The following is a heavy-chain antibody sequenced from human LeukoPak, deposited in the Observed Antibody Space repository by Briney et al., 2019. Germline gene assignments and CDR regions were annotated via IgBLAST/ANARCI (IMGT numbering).Heavy chain of an antibody. V-gene: IGHV3-30*01. Sequence: GGSLRLSCAASGFTFSSYAMHWVRQAPGKGLEWLAVISYDGTNKYYAVSVKGRFTIPRDNSKNTLYLQMNSLREEDTAVYYCARDQGSLPVWFYYYMDVWGSGTTVTVSS. J-gene: IGHJ6*03. CDR3: ARDQGSLPVWFYYYMDV. CDR2: ISYDGTNK. CDR1: GFTFSSYA. D-gene: IGHD3-16*01.